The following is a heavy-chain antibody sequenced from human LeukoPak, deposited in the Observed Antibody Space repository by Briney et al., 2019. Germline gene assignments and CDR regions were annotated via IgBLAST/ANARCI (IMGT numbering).Heavy chain of an antibody. CDR1: GYTFTDYY. CDR3: ARVWAYYYDSSGYFRDGDYFDY. CDR2: INPNRGGT. D-gene: IGHD3-22*01. V-gene: IGHV1-2*02. J-gene: IGHJ4*02. Sequence: ASVKVSCKASGYTFTDYYMHWVRQVPGQGLEWMGWINPNRGGTNYAQKFQGRVTMTRDTSISTAYMELSRLRSDDTAVYYCARVWAYYYDSSGYFRDGDYFDYWGQGTLVTVSS.